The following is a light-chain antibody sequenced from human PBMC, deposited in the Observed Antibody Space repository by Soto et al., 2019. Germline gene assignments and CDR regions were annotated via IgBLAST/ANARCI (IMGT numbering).Light chain of an antibody. V-gene: IGKV1-5*01. J-gene: IGKJ1*01. CDR3: QQYGSSPTWT. CDR1: QTIGNW. CDR2: DAS. Sequence: QMTQSHSPLSASVGPRLTISCRASQTIGNWLAWYQQKPAKAPNLMXYDASSLESGLPSRFSGSGSATDFTLTISRLEPEDFAVYYCQQYGSSPTWTFGQGTKVDIK.